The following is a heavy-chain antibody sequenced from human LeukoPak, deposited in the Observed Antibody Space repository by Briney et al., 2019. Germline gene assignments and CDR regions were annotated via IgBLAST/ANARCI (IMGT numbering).Heavy chain of an antibody. D-gene: IGHD3-22*01. CDR3: ARTSGYYDSNNWFDP. Sequence: PGGCLGLFRRGSEFTFKKYWMNWVRQAPGKGLEWGSYISSSSSTIYYADSVEGRYTISRDNAKNSLYLQMNSLRAEDTAVYYCARTSGYYDSNNWFDPWGQGTLVTVSS. CDR2: ISSSSSTI. J-gene: IGHJ5*02. CDR1: EFTFKKYW. V-gene: IGHV3-48*04.